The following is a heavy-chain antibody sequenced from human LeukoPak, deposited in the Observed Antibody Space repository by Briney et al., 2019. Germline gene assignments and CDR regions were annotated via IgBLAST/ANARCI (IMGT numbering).Heavy chain of an antibody. Sequence: ASVKVSCKAPGYTFTTYYMHWVRQAPGQGLEWMGIINPSGGSTSYAQKFQGRVTMTRDMPTSTVYMELSSLRSEDTAVYYCARDRGRMTTLDYWGQGTLVTVSS. V-gene: IGHV1-46*01. CDR1: GYTFTTYY. CDR2: INPSGGST. D-gene: IGHD4-17*01. CDR3: ARDRGRMTTLDY. J-gene: IGHJ4*02.